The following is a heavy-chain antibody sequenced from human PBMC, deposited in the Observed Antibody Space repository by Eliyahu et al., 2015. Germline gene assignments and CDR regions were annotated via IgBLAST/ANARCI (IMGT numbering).Heavy chain of an antibody. D-gene: IGHD3-9*01. Sequence: QVQLQESGPGLVKPSQTLSLTCPVXGGSIGSGAYYWXWXRQHPGKGLEWIGYIYYSGTTYYNPSLESRVTISVDTSKNQFSLKLSSVTAADTAVYYCARVRDIFTLDYWGQGTLVTVSS. CDR1: GGSIGSGAYY. CDR3: ARVRDIFTLDY. CDR2: IYYSGTT. J-gene: IGHJ4*02. V-gene: IGHV4-31*03.